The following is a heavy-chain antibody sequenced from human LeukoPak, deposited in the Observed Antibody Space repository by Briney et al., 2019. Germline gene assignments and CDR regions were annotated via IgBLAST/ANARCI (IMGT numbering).Heavy chain of an antibody. CDR2: IYYSGST. D-gene: IGHD3-22*01. CDR3: ARHVGGSGSLFDY. CDR1: GGSISSYY. V-gene: IGHV4-59*08. Sequence: PSETLSLTCTVSGGSISSYYWSWIRQPPGKGLEWIGYIYYSGSTNYNPSLKSRVTISVATSKNQFSLKLSSVTAADTAVYYCARHVGGSGSLFDYWGQGTLVTVSS. J-gene: IGHJ4*02.